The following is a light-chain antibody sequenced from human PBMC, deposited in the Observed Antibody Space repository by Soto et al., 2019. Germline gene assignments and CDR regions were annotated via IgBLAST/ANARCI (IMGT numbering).Light chain of an antibody. CDR2: DAS. V-gene: IGKV3-11*01. CDR3: QQRSNWPGT. J-gene: IGKJ2*01. CDR1: QSVSSY. Sequence: EIVLTQSPATLSLSPGERATLSCRASQSVSSYLAWYQQKPGQAPRLLIYDASNRATGIPARFSGSGSGTDFTLPISSREPEDFAGYSCQQRSNWPGTFGQGTKLEIK.